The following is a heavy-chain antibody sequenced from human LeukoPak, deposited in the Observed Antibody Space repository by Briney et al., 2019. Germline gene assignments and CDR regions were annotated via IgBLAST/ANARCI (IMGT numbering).Heavy chain of an antibody. D-gene: IGHD1-26*01. Sequence: ASVKVSCKASGGTFSSYAISWVRQAPGQGLEWMGGIIPIFGTANYAQKFQGRVTITTDESTSTAYMELSSLRSEDTAVYYCARVGYSGSSPGYWGQGTLVTVSS. CDR3: ARVGYSGSSPGY. CDR1: GGTFSSYA. V-gene: IGHV1-69*05. J-gene: IGHJ4*02. CDR2: IIPIFGTA.